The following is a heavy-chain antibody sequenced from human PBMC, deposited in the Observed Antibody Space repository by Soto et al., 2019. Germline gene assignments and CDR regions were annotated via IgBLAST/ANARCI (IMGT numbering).Heavy chain of an antibody. Sequence: ASVKVSCKASGYTFTSYGISWVRQAPGQGLEWMGWISAYNGNTNYAQKLQGRVTMTTDTSTSTAYMELRSLRSDDTAVYYCARVISGAYRFYYYYMDVWGKGTTVTVSS. CDR1: GYTFTSYG. CDR3: ARVISGAYRFYYYYMDV. V-gene: IGHV1-18*01. CDR2: ISAYNGNT. D-gene: IGHD3-3*02. J-gene: IGHJ6*03.